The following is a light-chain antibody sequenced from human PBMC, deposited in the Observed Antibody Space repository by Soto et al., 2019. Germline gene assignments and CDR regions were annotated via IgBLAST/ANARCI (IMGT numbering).Light chain of an antibody. Sequence: QSVLTQPASVSGSPGQSITISCTGTSSDVVGYNYVSWYQQHPGKAPKLMIYDVSNRPSGVSNRFSGSKSGNTASLTISGLQADDEADYYCSSYTSSSTPVVFGGGTKLTVL. V-gene: IGLV2-14*01. CDR2: DVS. CDR3: SSYTSSSTPVV. J-gene: IGLJ2*01. CDR1: SSDVVGYNY.